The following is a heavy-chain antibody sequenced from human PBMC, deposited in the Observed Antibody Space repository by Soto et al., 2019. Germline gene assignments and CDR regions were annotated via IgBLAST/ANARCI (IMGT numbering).Heavy chain of an antibody. J-gene: IGHJ4*02. V-gene: IGHV3-30*04. CDR1: GYIFRRDA. CDR2: ISYDGSNK. D-gene: IGHD6-19*01. Sequence: VQLGESGGGVVQPGRSLRLSCAAYGYIFRRDAMHWVRQAPGKGLEWVAVISYDGSNKYYADSAKGRFTISRDNSNNTLYLQMNSLRPEDTAAYYCAKERTITAVTGIAFDYWGRGTLVTISS. CDR3: AKERTITAVTGIAFDY.